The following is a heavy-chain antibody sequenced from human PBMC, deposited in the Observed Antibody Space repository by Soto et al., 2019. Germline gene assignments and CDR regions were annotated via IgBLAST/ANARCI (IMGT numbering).Heavy chain of an antibody. CDR3: GSGLEWLSVIKS. CDR2: ISYDGSNK. D-gene: IGHD3-3*01. Sequence: QVQLVESGGGVVQPGRSLRLSCAASGFTFSSYAMHWVRQAPGKGLEWVAVISYDGSNKYYADSVKGRFTISRDNSKNTLYLQMNSLRAEDTAVYYCGSGLEWLSVIKSWGQGTLVTVSS. J-gene: IGHJ4*02. V-gene: IGHV3-30-3*01. CDR1: GFTFSSYA.